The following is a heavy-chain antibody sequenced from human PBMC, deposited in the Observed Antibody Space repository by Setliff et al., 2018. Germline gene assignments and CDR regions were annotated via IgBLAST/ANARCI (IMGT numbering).Heavy chain of an antibody. CDR3: ARDLPGRNYNFWSGYSDL. CDR2: ISHDGINQ. CDR1: GFTFRSYA. Sequence: PGGSLRLSCAASGFTFRSYALHWVRQAPGKGLEWMAVISHDGINQYYADSVKGRLTISRDNSKNTLYLQMNSLRAEDTAVYYCARDLPGRNYNFWSGYSDLWGQGTLVTVS. D-gene: IGHD3-3*01. V-gene: IGHV3-30*01. J-gene: IGHJ5*02.